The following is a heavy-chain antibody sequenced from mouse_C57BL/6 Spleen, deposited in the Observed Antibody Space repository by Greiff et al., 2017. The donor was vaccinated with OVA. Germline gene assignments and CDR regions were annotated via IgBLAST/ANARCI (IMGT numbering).Heavy chain of an antibody. Sequence: VQLQQSGPELVKPGASVKISCKASGYTFTDYYMNWVKQSHGKSLEWIGDINPNNGGTSYNQKFKGKATLTVDKSSSTAYMELRSLTSEDSAVYYCAREGITTVVGGYFDVWGTGTTVTVSS. J-gene: IGHJ1*03. V-gene: IGHV1-26*01. CDR2: INPNNGGT. CDR3: AREGITTVVGGYFDV. CDR1: GYTFTDYY. D-gene: IGHD1-1*01.